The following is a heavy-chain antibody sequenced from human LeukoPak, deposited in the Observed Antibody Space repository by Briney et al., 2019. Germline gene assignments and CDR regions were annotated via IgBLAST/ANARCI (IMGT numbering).Heavy chain of an antibody. CDR2: IKEDGSKK. CDR3: ARDGDGRGEDFDY. J-gene: IGHJ4*02. V-gene: IGHV3-7*01. D-gene: IGHD4-17*01. CDR1: GFSFRNYW. Sequence: GGSLRLSCVASGFSFRNYWMSWVRQAPGKGLEWVANIKEDGSKKYHLDSVKGRFTISRDNAKNFLYLQMNSLRVEDTALYYCARDGDGRGEDFDYWGQGILVTVSS.